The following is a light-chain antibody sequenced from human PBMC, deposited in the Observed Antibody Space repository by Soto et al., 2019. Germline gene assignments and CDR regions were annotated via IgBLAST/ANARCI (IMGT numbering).Light chain of an antibody. J-gene: IGKJ3*01. CDR3: QQYSASPRT. V-gene: IGKV3-20*01. Sequence: EIGLTQSPGTLSLTPGERATLSCRASQSVSSSYLAWYQQKPGQAPRLLIHSASTRAPGIPDRFSASGTGTDFTLTISRLEPEDSAVYYCQQYSASPRTFGPGTKVAI. CDR1: QSVSSSY. CDR2: SAS.